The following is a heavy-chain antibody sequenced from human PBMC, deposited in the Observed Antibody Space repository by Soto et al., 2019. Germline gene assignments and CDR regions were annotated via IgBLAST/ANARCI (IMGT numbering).Heavy chain of an antibody. J-gene: IGHJ6*03. CDR1: GGSISSYY. CDR2: IYYSGST. CDR3: ARGLIAAAGTAPFYYYYYMDV. Sequence: SETLSLTCTVSGGSISSYYWSWIRQPPGKGLEWIGYIYYSGSTNYNPSLKSRVTISVDTSKNQFSLKLSSVTAADTAVYYCARGLIAAAGTAPFYYYYYMDVWGKGTTVTVSS. D-gene: IGHD6-13*01. V-gene: IGHV4-59*01.